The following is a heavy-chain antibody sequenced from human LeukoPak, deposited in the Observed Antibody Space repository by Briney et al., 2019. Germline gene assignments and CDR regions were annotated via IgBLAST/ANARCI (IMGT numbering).Heavy chain of an antibody. CDR1: GGSISTYY. D-gene: IGHD6-13*01. J-gene: IGHJ4*02. V-gene: IGHV4-59*01. CDR2: IYYSGNT. Sequence: SETLSLTCTVSGGSISTYYWSWIRQPPGKGLEWIGYIYYSGNTIYNSSLKSRVTISVDTSKNQFSLKLSSVTAADTAVYYCARGVYIAAAQYGYWGQGTLVTVSS. CDR3: ARGVYIAAAQYGY.